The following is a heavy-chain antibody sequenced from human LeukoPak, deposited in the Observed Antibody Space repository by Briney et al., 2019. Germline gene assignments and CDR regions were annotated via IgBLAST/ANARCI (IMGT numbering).Heavy chain of an antibody. V-gene: IGHV4-59*08. Sequence: PSQTLSLTCTVSGGSISSYYWSWFRQPPGKGLELIGYIYYSGSTNYNPSLKSRVTISVDTSNNHFSLRLSSVTAADTAVYYCARLTRSGRPFDAFDIWGQGTMVTVSS. CDR1: GGSISSYY. CDR3: ARLTRSGRPFDAFDI. CDR2: IYYSGST. D-gene: IGHD2-15*01. J-gene: IGHJ3*02.